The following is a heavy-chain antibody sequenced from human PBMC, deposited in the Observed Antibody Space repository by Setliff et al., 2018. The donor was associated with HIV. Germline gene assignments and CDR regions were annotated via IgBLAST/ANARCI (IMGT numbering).Heavy chain of an antibody. V-gene: IGHV1-8*02. Sequence: GASVKVSCKASGYTFANYDIDWVRQATGQGLEWMGWMNPNSGNAGFAQKFQDRVTMTRNTSISTAYMELSSLRSDDTAVYYCARNIDMHYDFWSAYDYWGQGALVTVSS. CDR3: ARNIDMHYDFWSAYDY. CDR1: GYTFANYD. D-gene: IGHD3-3*01. J-gene: IGHJ4*02. CDR2: MNPNSGNA.